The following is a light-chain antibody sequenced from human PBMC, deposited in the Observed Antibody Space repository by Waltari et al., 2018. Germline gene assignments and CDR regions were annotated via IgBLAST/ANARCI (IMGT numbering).Light chain of an antibody. CDR3: QVYYPNSDHVV. CDR2: DDS. J-gene: IGLJ2*01. V-gene: IGLV3-21*03. CDR1: DIGSKS. Sequence: SYVLTQPPSVSVAPVKTARITCGGKDIGSKSVHWYQQKPGQAPGLVVYDDSERPSGTPGRFSGSKAGDTATLTISRVEAGDEADYYCQVYYPNSDHVVFGGGTKLTVL.